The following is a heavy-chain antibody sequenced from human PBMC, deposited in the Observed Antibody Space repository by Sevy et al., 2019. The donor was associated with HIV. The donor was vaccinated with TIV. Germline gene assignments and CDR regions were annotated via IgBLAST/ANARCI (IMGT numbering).Heavy chain of an antibody. Sequence: GGSLRLSCAASGFTFSSYGMHWVRQAPGKGLEWVAVISYDGSNKYYADSVKGRFTISRDNSKNTLYLQMNSLRAEDTAVYYCAKDRGGREPDGMDVWGQGTTVTVSS. CDR3: AKDRGGREPDGMDV. D-gene: IGHD3-10*01. CDR1: GFTFSSYG. J-gene: IGHJ6*02. V-gene: IGHV3-30*18. CDR2: ISYDGSNK.